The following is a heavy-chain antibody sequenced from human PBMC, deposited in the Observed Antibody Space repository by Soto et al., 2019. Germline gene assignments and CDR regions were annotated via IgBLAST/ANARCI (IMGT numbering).Heavy chain of an antibody. CDR2: ISAYNGNT. V-gene: IGHV1-18*01. D-gene: IGHD5-12*01. CDR1: GYTFTSYG. CDR3: ARDLGYSGYDPRPFDY. J-gene: IGHJ4*02. Sequence: QVQLVQSGAEVKKPGASVKVSCKASGYTFTSYGISWVRQAPGQGLEWMGWISAYNGNTNYAQKLQGRVTMTTDTSTSTACMELRSLRSDDTAVYYCARDLGYSGYDPRPFDYWGQGTLVTVSS.